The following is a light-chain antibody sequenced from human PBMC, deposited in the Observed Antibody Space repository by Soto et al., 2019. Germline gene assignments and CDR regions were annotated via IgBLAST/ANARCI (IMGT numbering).Light chain of an antibody. CDR1: SSDVGGYNF. J-gene: IGLJ2*01. CDR2: DVS. CDR3: SSYTTTTSLVV. Sequence: QSVLTQPASVSGSPGQSITISCSGTSSDVGGYNFVSWYQVHPGKAPRLILYDVSSRPSGVSYRFSGSKSANTASLNISRLHAGDEADYYCSSYTTTTSLVVFGGGTKVTVL. V-gene: IGLV2-14*03.